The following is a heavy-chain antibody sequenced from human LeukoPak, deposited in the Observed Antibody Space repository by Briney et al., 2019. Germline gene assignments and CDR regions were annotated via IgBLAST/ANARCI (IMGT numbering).Heavy chain of an antibody. CDR3: ARDCGGGSCYGVFDI. CDR1: GASIRSGDYY. D-gene: IGHD2-15*01. CDR2: IYDSGST. Sequence: SQTLSLTCTVSGASIRSGDYYWSWIRQPPGKGLEWIGYIYDSGSTYYNPSLKSRITISVDTSENRFSLKLSSVTATDTAVYYCARDCGGGSCYGVFDIGGKGKMVTVS. J-gene: IGHJ3*02. V-gene: IGHV4-30-4*01.